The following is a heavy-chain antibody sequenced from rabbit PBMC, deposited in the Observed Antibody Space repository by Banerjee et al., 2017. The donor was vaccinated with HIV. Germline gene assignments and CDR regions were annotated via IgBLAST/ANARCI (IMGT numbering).Heavy chain of an antibody. Sequence: QQQLEESGGGLVKPEGSLTLSCTASGFSFSSSYWICWVRQAPGKGLEWIACIYTGSGTTYYASWAKGRFTISRTSSTTVALQMTSLTAADTATYFCARDPAGREDFNLWGPGTLVTVS. V-gene: IGHV1S45*01. CDR1: GFSFSSSYW. CDR3: ARDPAGREDFNL. J-gene: IGHJ4*01. CDR2: IYTGSGTT. D-gene: IGHD4-2*01.